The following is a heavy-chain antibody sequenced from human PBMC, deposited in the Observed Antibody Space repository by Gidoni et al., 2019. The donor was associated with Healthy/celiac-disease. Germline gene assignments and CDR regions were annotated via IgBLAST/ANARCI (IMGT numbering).Heavy chain of an antibody. D-gene: IGHD5-12*01. J-gene: IGHJ5*02. CDR3: ARIQGGSNWFDP. Sequence: QVTLRESGPALVKPTQTLTLTCTFSGFSLSTSGMCVSWIRQPPGKALEWLALIDWDDDKYYSTSLKTRLTISKDSSKNQVVLTMTNMDPVDTATYYCARIQGGSNWFDPWGQGTLVTVSS. V-gene: IGHV2-70*01. CDR1: GFSLSTSGMC. CDR2: IDWDDDK.